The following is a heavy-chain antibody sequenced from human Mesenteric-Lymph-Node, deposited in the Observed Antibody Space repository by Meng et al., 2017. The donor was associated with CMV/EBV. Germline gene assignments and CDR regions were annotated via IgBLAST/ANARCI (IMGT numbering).Heavy chain of an antibody. V-gene: IGHV3-74*01. CDR2: INSDGSST. Sequence: SCAASGFTFSSYWMHWVRQAPGKGLVWVSRINSDGSSTSYADSVKGRVTISRDNAKNTLYLQMNSLRAEDTAVYYCARVAAAKNFDYWGQGTLVTVSS. D-gene: IGHD6-13*01. CDR1: GFTFSSYW. J-gene: IGHJ4*02. CDR3: ARVAAAKNFDY.